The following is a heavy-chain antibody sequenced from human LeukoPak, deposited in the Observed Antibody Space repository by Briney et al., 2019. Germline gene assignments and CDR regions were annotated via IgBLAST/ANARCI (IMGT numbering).Heavy chain of an antibody. CDR1: GSSMSDYY. Sequence: PSETLSLTCTVSGSSMSDYYWSWIRQPAGKGLEWIGRIYPRGGTNYNPSLKSRVTMSVDTSKNQFSLNLSSVTAADTAGYYCXXXXXXSXXXXXYWGQGSLVTVSS. V-gene: IGHV4-4*07. J-gene: IGHJ4*02. CDR2: IYPRGGT. CDR3: XXXXXXSXXXXXY.